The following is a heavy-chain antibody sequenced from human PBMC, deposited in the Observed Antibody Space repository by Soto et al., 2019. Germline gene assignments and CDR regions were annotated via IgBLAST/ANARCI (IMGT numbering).Heavy chain of an antibody. D-gene: IGHD3-10*01. CDR1: GGSISSDY. CDR2: IYYSGST. J-gene: IGHJ4*02. CDR3: ARDRGYYGSGSYYPPED. V-gene: IGHV4-59*01. Sequence: SETLSLTCNVSGGSISSDYWSWIRQPPGKGLEWIGYIYYSGSTKYNPSLESRVTISVDTSKNQFSLKLSSVTAADTAVYYCARDRGYYGSGSYYPPEDWGQGTLVTVSS.